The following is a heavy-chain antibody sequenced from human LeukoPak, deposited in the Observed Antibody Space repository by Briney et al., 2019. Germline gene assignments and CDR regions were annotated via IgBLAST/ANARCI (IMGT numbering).Heavy chain of an antibody. V-gene: IGHV1-8*01. CDR3: ARGGGFSFGAQSYYQLSL. J-gene: IGHJ4*02. D-gene: IGHD3-10*01. Sequence: ASVKVSCKASGYTFASYDIHWVRQDPGRGVDYRGWMNPNSGKTGYTQKFQGRFSMTRDTSISTAYLELNSLTSEDTAVYYCARGGGFSFGAQSYYQLSLWGQGTLVTVSS. CDR1: GYTFASYD. CDR2: MNPNSGKT.